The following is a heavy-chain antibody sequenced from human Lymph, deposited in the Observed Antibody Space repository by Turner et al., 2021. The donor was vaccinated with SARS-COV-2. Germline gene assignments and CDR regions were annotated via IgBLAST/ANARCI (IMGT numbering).Heavy chain of an antibody. V-gene: IGHV3-23*01. J-gene: IGHJ4*02. CDR2: ISSSGVST. Sequence: EVQLLESGGGLVPPGGSLRLSCAASGFTFSNSAMSWVRQAPGKGLEWVSVISSSGVSTYYAASVKGRFTISRDNSKNTLFLQMNSLRAGDTALYYCANVGSYFFDYWGQGTLVTVSS. D-gene: IGHD3-10*01. CDR3: ANVGSYFFDY. CDR1: GFTFSNSA.